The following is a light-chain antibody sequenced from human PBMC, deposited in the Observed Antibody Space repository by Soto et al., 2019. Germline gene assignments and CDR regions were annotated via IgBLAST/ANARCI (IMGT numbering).Light chain of an antibody. Sequence: QSVLTQPPSVSAAPGQKVTISCSGSSSNIGNNYVSWYQQLPGTAPKLLIYDNNKRPSGIPDRFSGSKSGTSATLGITGLQTGDEADYYCCSYAGRNTYVFGTGTKVTVL. CDR1: SSNIGNNY. CDR2: DNN. J-gene: IGLJ1*01. CDR3: CSYAGRNTYV. V-gene: IGLV1-51*01.